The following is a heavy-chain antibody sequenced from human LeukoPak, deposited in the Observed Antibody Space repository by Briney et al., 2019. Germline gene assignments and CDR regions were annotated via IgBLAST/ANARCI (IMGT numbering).Heavy chain of an antibody. Sequence: ASVKVSCKASGGTFSSYAISWVRQAPGQGLEWMGRIIPILGIANYAQKFQGRVTITADKSTSTAYMELSSLRSEDTAVYYCARDLGYSSGWYYFDYWGQGTLVTVSS. CDR3: ARDLGYSSGWYYFDY. CDR1: GGTFSSYA. CDR2: IIPILGIA. D-gene: IGHD6-19*01. J-gene: IGHJ4*02. V-gene: IGHV1-69*04.